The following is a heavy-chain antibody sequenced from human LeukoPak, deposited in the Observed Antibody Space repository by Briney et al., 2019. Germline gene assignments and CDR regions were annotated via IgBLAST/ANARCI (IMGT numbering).Heavy chain of an antibody. CDR1: GYTFTGYY. J-gene: IGHJ4*02. Sequence: ASVKVSCKASGYTFTGYYIHWVRQAPGQGLEWMGWISPNSGDTNYAQKFQGRVTVTRDTSISTAYMEVSRLRSDDTAVYYCARGVVVVAPCPGYWGQGTLVTVSS. D-gene: IGHD2-15*01. CDR2: ISPNSGDT. V-gene: IGHV1-2*02. CDR3: ARGVVVVAPCPGY.